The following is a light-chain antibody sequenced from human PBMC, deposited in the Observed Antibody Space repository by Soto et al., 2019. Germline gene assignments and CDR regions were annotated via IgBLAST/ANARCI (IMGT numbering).Light chain of an antibody. CDR1: SGHNTYA. V-gene: IGLV4-69*01. J-gene: IGLJ2*01. CDR3: QTWGTDVV. CDR2: VNSDGSH. Sequence: QSVLTQSPSASGSLGASVKLTCTLISGHNTYAVAWHQQQPEKSPRYLMKVNSDGSHIKGDGTPDRFSGSSSGAERYLTISSLQSEDEADYYCQTWGTDVVFGGGTKLTVL.